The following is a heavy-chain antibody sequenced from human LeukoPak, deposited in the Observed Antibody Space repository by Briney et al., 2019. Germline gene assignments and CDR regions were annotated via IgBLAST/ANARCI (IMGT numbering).Heavy chain of an antibody. J-gene: IGHJ4*02. CDR1: GGSISSYY. CDR2: IYYSGST. V-gene: IGHV4-59*01. CDR3: ARVYLKRDYYDSSAYFSFDY. Sequence: SETLSLTCTVSGGSISSYYWSWIRQPPGKGLEWIGYIYYSGSTNYNPSLKSRVTISVDTSKNQFSLKLSSVTAADTAVYYCARVYLKRDYYDSSAYFSFDYWGQGTLVTVSS. D-gene: IGHD3-22*01.